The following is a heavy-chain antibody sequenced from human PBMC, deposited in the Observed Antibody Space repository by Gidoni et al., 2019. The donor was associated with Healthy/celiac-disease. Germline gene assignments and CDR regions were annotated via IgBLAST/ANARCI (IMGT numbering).Heavy chain of an antibody. CDR1: GFTFSSYA. J-gene: IGHJ4*02. V-gene: IGHV3-23*01. D-gene: IGHD3-22*01. CDR2: ISGSGGST. Sequence: EVQLLESGGGLVQPGGSLRLSCAASGFTFSSYARSWVRQAPGKGLEWVSAISGSGGSTYYADSVKGRFTISRDNSKNTLYLQMNSLRAEDTAVYYCAKGEDYYDSSGYSLYFDYWGQGTLVTVSS. CDR3: AKGEDYYDSSGYSLYFDY.